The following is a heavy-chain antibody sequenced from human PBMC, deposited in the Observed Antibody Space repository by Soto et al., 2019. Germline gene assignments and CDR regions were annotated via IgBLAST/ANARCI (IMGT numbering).Heavy chain of an antibody. V-gene: IGHV4-30-2*01. D-gene: IGHD1-7*01. J-gene: IGHJ2*01. CDR3: ASEGGTTVRSFDL. Sequence: QLQLQESGSGLVKPSQTLSLTCAVSGGSISSGGYSWNWIRQPPGKGLEWIGYIYHSGSTYYNPSLRRRVTVYEDRAKNQFSLKRSSVTAADTAVYYCASEGGTTVRSFDLWGPGTLVAVSS. CDR2: IYHSGST. CDR1: GGSISSGGYS.